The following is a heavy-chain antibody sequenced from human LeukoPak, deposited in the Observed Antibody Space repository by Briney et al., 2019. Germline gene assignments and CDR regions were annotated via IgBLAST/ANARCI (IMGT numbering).Heavy chain of an antibody. Sequence: SETLSLTCTVSGSSITTYTHWGWIRQSPGKGLEWIASIHHTGNTYYNPSLESRVTISIDTSKNQFSLKLSSVTAADTAVYYCARVNWNYSIGYWGQGTLVTVSS. J-gene: IGHJ4*02. CDR3: ARVNWNYSIGY. CDR2: IHHTGNT. CDR1: GSSITTYTH. V-gene: IGHV4-38-2*02. D-gene: IGHD1-7*01.